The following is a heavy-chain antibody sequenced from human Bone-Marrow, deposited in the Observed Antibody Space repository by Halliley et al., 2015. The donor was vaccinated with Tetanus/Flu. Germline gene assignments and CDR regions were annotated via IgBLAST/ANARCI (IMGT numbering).Heavy chain of an antibody. D-gene: IGHD3-3*01. J-gene: IGHJ3*02. CDR3: ARAVTIRETILNRGAFDI. CDR1: GGSISSNSYY. Sequence: TLSLTCTVSGGSISSNSYYWGWVRQPPGKALEWIGNIFYSGVTYYNPSLKSRVTISVDTSKNQFSLKLNSVSAADTAVYYCARAVTIRETILNRGAFDIWGQGTMVTVSS. CDR2: IFYSGVT. V-gene: IGHV4-39*01.